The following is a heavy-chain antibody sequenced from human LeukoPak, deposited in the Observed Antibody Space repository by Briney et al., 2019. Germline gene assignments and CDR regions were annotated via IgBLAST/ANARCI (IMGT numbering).Heavy chain of an antibody. CDR3: ARSDDFWSGSDAFDI. CDR1: GYTFTSYG. CDR2: ISAYNGNT. V-gene: IGHV1-18*01. D-gene: IGHD3-3*01. Sequence: GASVKVSFKSSGYTFTSYGISWVRQAPGQGLEWMGWISAYNGNTNYAQKLQGRVTMTTDTSTSTAYMELRSLRSDDTAVYHCARSDDFWSGSDAFDIWGQGTMVTVSS. J-gene: IGHJ3*02.